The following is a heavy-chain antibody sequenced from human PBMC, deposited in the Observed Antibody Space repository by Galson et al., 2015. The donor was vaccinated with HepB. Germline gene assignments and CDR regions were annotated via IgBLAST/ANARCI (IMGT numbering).Heavy chain of an antibody. CDR1: GHPFNTFY. CDR3: ATALTGGFDAFDI. CDR2: IKPSGIST. Sequence: SVKVSCKAFGHPFNTFYIHWVRQAPGQGLEWMGVIKPSGISTSYAQTFQGRVSMTRDTPASAGYMELSSLRSEDTAVYYCATALTGGFDAFDIWGQGTMVTVS. J-gene: IGHJ3*02. D-gene: IGHD1-20*01. V-gene: IGHV1-46*02.